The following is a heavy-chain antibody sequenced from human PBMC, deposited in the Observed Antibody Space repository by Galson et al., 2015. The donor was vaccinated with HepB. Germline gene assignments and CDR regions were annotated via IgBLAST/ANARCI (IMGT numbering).Heavy chain of an antibody. Sequence: SLRLSCAASGFTFRSHAMNWVRQAPGKGLEWVAVISYDGTNKYYGDSVKGRFTISRDNSKNTLYLQMNSLRAEDTAVYYCARDQEGGQWHQGPTNWFDPWGQGTLVTVSS. J-gene: IGHJ5*02. CDR2: ISYDGTNK. CDR1: GFTFRSHA. D-gene: IGHD6-19*01. CDR3: ARDQEGGQWHQGPTNWFDP. V-gene: IGHV3-30-3*01.